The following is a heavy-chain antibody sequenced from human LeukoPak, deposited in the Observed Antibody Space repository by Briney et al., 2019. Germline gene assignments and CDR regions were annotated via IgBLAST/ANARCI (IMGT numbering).Heavy chain of an antibody. Sequence: PSETLSLTCTVSGGSISSYYWSWIRQPPGKGLEWIGYIYYSGSTNYNPSLKSRVTISVDTSKNRFSLKLSSVTAADTAVYYCARVGSKGGPFDPWGQGTLVTVSS. CDR3: ARVGSKGGPFDP. J-gene: IGHJ5*02. D-gene: IGHD6-13*01. CDR1: GGSISSYY. CDR2: IYYSGST. V-gene: IGHV4-59*01.